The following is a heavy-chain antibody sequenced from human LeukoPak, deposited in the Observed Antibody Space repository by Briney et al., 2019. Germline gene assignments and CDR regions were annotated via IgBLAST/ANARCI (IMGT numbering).Heavy chain of an antibody. CDR1: GFTFSSYE. D-gene: IGHD6-19*01. V-gene: IGHV3-48*03. Sequence: GGSLRLSCAASGFTFSSYEMNWVRQAAGKGLEWVSYISSGSTIYDADSVKGRFTISRDNAKNSLYLQMNSLRAEDTAVYYCARESIAVAGAPFDYWGQGTLVTVSS. CDR3: ARESIAVAGAPFDY. J-gene: IGHJ4*02. CDR2: ISSGSTI.